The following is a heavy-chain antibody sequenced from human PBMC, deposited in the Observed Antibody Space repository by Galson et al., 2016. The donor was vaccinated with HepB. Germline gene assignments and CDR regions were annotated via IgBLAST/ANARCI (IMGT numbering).Heavy chain of an antibody. CDR3: ARRTGNGFDV. V-gene: IGHV6-1*01. Sequence: CAISGDSVSGNSATWNWIRLSPSRGLEWLGRTYYRSKWYSDYALSVKSRITINADTSKSQFSLQLNSVTPEDTAVYYCARRTGNGFDVWGQGTTVTVSS. CDR1: GDSVSGNSAT. D-gene: IGHD1-1*01. CDR2: TYYRSKWYS. J-gene: IGHJ6*02.